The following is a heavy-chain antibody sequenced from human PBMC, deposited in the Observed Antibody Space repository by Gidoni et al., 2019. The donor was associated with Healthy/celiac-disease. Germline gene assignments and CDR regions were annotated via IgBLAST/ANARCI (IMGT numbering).Heavy chain of an antibody. Sequence: QVQLQESGPGLVKPSETLSLTCTVSGGSISSYYWSWIRQPPGKGLEWIGYIYYSGSTNYNPSLKSRVTISVDTSKNQFSLKLSSVTAADTAVYYCARQDPVYSNYGFYFDYWGQGTLVTVSS. CDR3: ARQDPVYSNYGFYFDY. J-gene: IGHJ4*02. V-gene: IGHV4-59*01. CDR2: IYYSGST. D-gene: IGHD4-4*01. CDR1: GGSISSYY.